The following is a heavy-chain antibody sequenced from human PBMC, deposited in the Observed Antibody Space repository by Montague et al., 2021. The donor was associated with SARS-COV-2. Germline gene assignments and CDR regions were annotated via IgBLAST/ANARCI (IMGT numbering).Heavy chain of an antibody. D-gene: IGHD4-17*01. V-gene: IGHV4-34*01. Sequence: SETLSLTCAVYGGSFSNYYCGWIRQPPGKGLEWIGEINHSGSTNYNPSLRSRVTISVDTSKDQFSLKLSSVTAADTAVYYCARGVTVTTFFAPKRTRRYNWFDPWGQGTLVTVSS. CDR3: ARGVTVTTFFAPKRTRRYNWFDP. CDR1: GGSFSNYY. CDR2: INHSGST. J-gene: IGHJ5*02.